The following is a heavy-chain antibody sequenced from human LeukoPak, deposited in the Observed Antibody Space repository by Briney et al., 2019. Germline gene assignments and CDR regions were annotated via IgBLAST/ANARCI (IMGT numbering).Heavy chain of an antibody. D-gene: IGHD6-19*01. Sequence: ASVKVSCKASGYTFTSYAMNWVRQAPGQGLEWMGWISAYNGNTNYAQKLQGRVTMTRDTSTSTVYMELSSLRSEDTAVYYCARDSIAVAGTMRYWGQGTLVTVSS. CDR1: GYTFTSYA. V-gene: IGHV1-18*01. J-gene: IGHJ4*02. CDR3: ARDSIAVAGTMRY. CDR2: ISAYNGNT.